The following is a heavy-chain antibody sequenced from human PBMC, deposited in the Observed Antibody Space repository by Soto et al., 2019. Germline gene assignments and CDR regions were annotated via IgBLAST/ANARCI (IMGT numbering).Heavy chain of an antibody. CDR3: TRRTIAYWYFDL. CDR2: MNGDSANT. Sequence: QEQLVQSGAEVRKPGASVKVSCKASGYSFNSYDINWVRQATGQGLEWMGWMNGDSANTGYAQKFQGRVTITRDTSMNTAYMELGILTSEDTAVYYCTRRTIAYWYFDLWGRGTLVTVSS. D-gene: IGHD1-1*01. CDR1: GYSFNSYD. J-gene: IGHJ2*01. V-gene: IGHV1-8*01.